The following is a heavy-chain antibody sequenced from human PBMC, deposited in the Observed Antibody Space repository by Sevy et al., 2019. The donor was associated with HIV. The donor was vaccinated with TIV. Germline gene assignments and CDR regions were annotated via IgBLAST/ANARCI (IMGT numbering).Heavy chain of an antibody. V-gene: IGHV3-30-3*01. J-gene: IGHJ3*02. CDR1: GFTFSSYA. CDR3: AREAIVGATDAFDI. CDR2: LSYDGSNK. Sequence: GGSLRLSCAASGFTFSSYAMHWVRQAPGKALEWVAVLSYDGSNKYYADSVKGRFTMSRDNSKNTLYLQMNSLRAEDTAVYYCAREAIVGATDAFDIWGQGTMVTVSS. D-gene: IGHD1-26*01.